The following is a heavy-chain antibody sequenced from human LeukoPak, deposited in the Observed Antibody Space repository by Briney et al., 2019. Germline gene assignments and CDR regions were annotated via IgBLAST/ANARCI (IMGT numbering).Heavy chain of an antibody. Sequence: SETLSLTCTVPGGSISSSSYYWGWIRQPPGKGLEWIGSIYYSGSTYYNPSLKSRVTISVDTSKNQFSLKLSSVTAADTAVYYCARREGVYYGSGSTFDYWSQGTLVTVSS. CDR3: ARREGVYYGSGSTFDY. J-gene: IGHJ4*02. CDR2: IYYSGST. D-gene: IGHD3-10*01. V-gene: IGHV4-39*01. CDR1: GGSISSSSYY.